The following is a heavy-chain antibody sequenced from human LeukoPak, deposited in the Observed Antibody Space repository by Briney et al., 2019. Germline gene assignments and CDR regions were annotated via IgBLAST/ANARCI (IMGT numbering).Heavy chain of an antibody. Sequence: SETLSLTCTVSGASISSSSYYWGWIRQPPGKGLEWIGSIYYSGTTYYNPSLKSRVTISVDTSKNQFSLKLSSVTAADTAVYYCARAPTWFGELYFDYWGQGTLVTVSS. CDR3: ARAPTWFGELYFDY. J-gene: IGHJ4*02. CDR2: IYYSGTT. V-gene: IGHV4-39*07. CDR1: GASISSSSYY. D-gene: IGHD3-10*01.